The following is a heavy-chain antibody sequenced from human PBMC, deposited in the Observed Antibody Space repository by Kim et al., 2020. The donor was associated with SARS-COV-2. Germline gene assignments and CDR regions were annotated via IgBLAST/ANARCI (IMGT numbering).Heavy chain of an antibody. CDR2: INSDGSST. D-gene: IGHD3-3*01. V-gene: IGHV3-74*01. CDR3: ARVAGFTIFGVVPGNYYYMDV. Sequence: GGSLRLSCAASGFTFSSYWKHWVRQAPGKGLVWVSRINSDGSSTSYADSVKGRFTISRDNAKNTLYLQMNSLRAEDTAVYYCARVAGFTIFGVVPGNYYYMDVWRKGTTVTVSS. J-gene: IGHJ6*03. CDR1: GFTFSSYW.